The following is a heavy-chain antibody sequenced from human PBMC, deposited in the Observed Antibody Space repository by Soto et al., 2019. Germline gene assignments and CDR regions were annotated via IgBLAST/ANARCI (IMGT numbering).Heavy chain of an antibody. CDR1: GGSISSYH. Sequence: QVQLQESGPGLVKPSATLSLTCTVSGGSISSYHWSWIRQPAGKGLEWIGRISTSGSNNYNPSLKSRVTMSVDTSKNQFSLKLSSVTAADTAVYYCARGVRYYFDYWGQGTLVTVSS. CDR2: ISTSGSN. V-gene: IGHV4-4*07. J-gene: IGHJ4*02. CDR3: ARGVRYYFDY. D-gene: IGHD6-6*01.